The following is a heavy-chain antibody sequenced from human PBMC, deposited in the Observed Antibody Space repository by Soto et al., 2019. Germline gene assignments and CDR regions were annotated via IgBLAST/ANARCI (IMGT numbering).Heavy chain of an antibody. CDR1: GFTFSSYA. D-gene: IGHD6-13*01. CDR3: ARDEFVIAAAGTVGY. J-gene: IGHJ4*02. V-gene: IGHV3-30-3*01. Sequence: QVQRVESGGGVVQPGRSLRLSCAASGFTFSSYAMHWVRQAPGKGLAWVAVISYDGSNKYYADSVKGRFTISRDNSKNPVYLQMNSLRAEDTAVYYCARDEFVIAAAGTVGYWGQGTLVTVSS. CDR2: ISYDGSNK.